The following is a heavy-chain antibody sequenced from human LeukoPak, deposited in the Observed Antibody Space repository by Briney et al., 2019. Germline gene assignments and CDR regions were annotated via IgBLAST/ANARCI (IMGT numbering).Heavy chain of an antibody. D-gene: IGHD3-3*01. CDR2: IIPIFGTA. Sequence: SVKVSCKASGGTFSSYAISWVRQAPGQGLEWMGGIIPIFGTANYAQKFQGRVTITADESTSTAYMELSSLRSEDTAVYYCARNTIFGVVSYYYYYMDVWGKGTTVTVSS. CDR1: GGTFSSYA. V-gene: IGHV1-69*01. J-gene: IGHJ6*03. CDR3: ARNTIFGVVSYYYYYMDV.